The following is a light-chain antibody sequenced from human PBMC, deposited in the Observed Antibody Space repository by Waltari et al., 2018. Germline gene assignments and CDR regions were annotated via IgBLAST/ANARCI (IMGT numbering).Light chain of an antibody. CDR1: SSDVGGYNS. Sequence: QSALTQPRSVSGSPGQSVTISCTGTSSDVGGYNSVSRYQHHPGKAPKLIIYDVTKRPSGVPDRFSASKSDNTASLTISGLQAEDEADYYCCSYAGSITFWVFGGGTKLTVL. CDR2: DVT. CDR3: CSYAGSITFWV. V-gene: IGLV2-11*01. J-gene: IGLJ3*02.